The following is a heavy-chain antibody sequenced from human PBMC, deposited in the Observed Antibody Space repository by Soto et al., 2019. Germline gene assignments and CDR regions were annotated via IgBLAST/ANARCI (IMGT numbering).Heavy chain of an antibody. V-gene: IGHV5-51*01. CDR1: GYSFTSYW. CDR2: IYPGDSDT. CDR3: ARERRGAEHPHHGMDV. J-gene: IGHJ6*02. D-gene: IGHD1-26*01. Sequence: GESLKISCKGSGYSFTSYWIGWVRQVPGKGLEWMGIIYPGDSDTRYSPSFQGQVTISADKSISTAYLQWSSLKASDTAMYYCARERRGAEHPHHGMDVWGQGTTVTVSS.